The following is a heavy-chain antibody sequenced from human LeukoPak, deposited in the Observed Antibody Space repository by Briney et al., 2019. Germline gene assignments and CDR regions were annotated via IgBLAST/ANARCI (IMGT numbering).Heavy chain of an antibody. CDR1: GGSISSYY. Sequence: SETLSLTCTVSGGSISSYYWSWIRQPPGKGLEWIGYIYYSGSTNYNPSLKSRVTISVDTSENQFSLKLSSVTAADTAVYYCAREKRDGYGNDAFDIWGQGTMATVSS. V-gene: IGHV4-59*01. J-gene: IGHJ3*02. CDR3: AREKRDGYGNDAFDI. CDR2: IYYSGST. D-gene: IGHD5-24*01.